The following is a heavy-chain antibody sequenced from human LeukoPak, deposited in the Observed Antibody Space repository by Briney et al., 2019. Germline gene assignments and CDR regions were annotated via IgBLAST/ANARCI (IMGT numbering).Heavy chain of an antibody. D-gene: IGHD1-26*01. V-gene: IGHV4-30-4*08. CDR1: GGSISSGDYY. CDR3: ARRPIVGSTRDAFDI. CDR2: IFYSGGT. Sequence: SQTLSLTCTVSGGSISSGDYYWSWIRQPPGKGLEWIGYIFYSGGTYYNPSLKSRVNTSVDTFKNQFSLKLRSVTAADTAVYYCARRPIVGSTRDAFDIWGQGTMVTVSS. J-gene: IGHJ3*02.